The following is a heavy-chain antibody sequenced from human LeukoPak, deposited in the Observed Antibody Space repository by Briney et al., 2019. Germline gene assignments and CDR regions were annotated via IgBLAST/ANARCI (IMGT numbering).Heavy chain of an antibody. CDR3: ATLGLPGAYYYYNGVDV. J-gene: IGHJ6*02. CDR1: GGSISSSSYH. V-gene: IGHV4-39*01. CDR2: IYYSGSN. D-gene: IGHD2-2*01. Sequence: PSETLSLTCTVSGGSISSSSYHWGWIRQPPGKGLEWVGSIYYSGSNYYNPSLKSRVTISVDTSKNQFSLKLSSVTAADTAVYYCATLGLPGAYYYYNGVDVWGQGTTVTVSS.